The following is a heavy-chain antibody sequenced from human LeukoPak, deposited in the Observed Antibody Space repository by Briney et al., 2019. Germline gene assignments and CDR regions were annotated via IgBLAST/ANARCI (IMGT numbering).Heavy chain of an antibody. J-gene: IGHJ3*02. CDR2: IYYSGST. V-gene: IGHV4-59*12. CDR3: TKSDGYGLIRI. D-gene: IGHD3-10*01. CDR1: GGSISGFY. Sequence: SETLSLTCTVSGGSISGFYWSWIRQPPGKGLESIGYIYYSGSTNFNPSLKSRVTISLDTSKNQFSLKVISMTAADTAAYYCTKSDGYGLIRICGRGTMVTVSS.